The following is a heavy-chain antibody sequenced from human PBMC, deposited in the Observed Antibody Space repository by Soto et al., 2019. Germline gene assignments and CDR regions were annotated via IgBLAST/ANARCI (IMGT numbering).Heavy chain of an antibody. CDR3: AKVQTVVVVAATFDY. D-gene: IGHD2-15*01. CDR1: GFTFSSYA. Sequence: PGGSLRLSCAASGFTFSSYAMSWVRQAPGKGLEWVSAISGSGGSTYYADSVKGRFTISRDNSKNTLYLQMNSLRAEDTAVYYCAKVQTVVVVAATFDYWGQGTLVTVSS. J-gene: IGHJ4*02. CDR2: ISGSGGST. V-gene: IGHV3-23*01.